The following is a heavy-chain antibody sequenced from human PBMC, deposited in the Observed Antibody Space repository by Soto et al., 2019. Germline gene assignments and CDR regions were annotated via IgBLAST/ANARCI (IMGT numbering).Heavy chain of an antibody. CDR1: GFTFNNFA. V-gene: IGHV3-23*01. J-gene: IGHJ4*02. D-gene: IGHD1-1*01. CDR2: ISASGGET. CDR3: AKDPPTTGTTFDY. Sequence: EVQLLESGGGLVQPGVSLRLSCAASGFTFNNFAMSWVRQAPGKGLEWVSTISASGGETYYPDSVKSRFTISRDNSKNTLYLQINSLAADDTAVYYCAKDPPTTGTTFDYWGQGTLVSVSS.